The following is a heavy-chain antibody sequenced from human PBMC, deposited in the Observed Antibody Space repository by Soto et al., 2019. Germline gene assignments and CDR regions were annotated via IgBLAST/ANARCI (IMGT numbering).Heavy chain of an antibody. CDR3: ARSATQGSKFDY. CDR2: INPNSGGT. Sequence: ASVKVSCKASGYTFTGYYMHWVRLAPGQGLEWMGWINPNSGGTNYAQKFQGWVTMTRDTSISTAYMELSRLRSDDTAVYYCARSATQGSKFDYWGQGTLVTVSS. V-gene: IGHV1-2*04. J-gene: IGHJ4*02. CDR1: GYTFTGYY. D-gene: IGHD3-10*01.